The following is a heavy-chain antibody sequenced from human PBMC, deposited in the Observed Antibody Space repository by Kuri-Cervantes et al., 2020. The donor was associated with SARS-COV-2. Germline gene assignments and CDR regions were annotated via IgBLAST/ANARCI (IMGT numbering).Heavy chain of an antibody. CDR2: INHSGST. J-gene: IGHJ2*01. V-gene: IGHV4-34*01. Sequence: GSLRLSCAVYGGSFSGYIWSWIRQPPGKGLEWIGEINHSGSTNYNPSLKRRVTISVDGAKNKFSLKLSSVTAADKDVYYCARSRIAVADWYFDLWGRGTLVTVSS. CDR1: GGSFSGYI. D-gene: IGHD6-19*01. CDR3: ARSRIAVADWYFDL.